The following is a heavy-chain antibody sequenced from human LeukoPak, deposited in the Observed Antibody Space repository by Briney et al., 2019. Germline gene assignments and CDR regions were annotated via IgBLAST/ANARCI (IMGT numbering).Heavy chain of an antibody. CDR2: IWYDGSNK. D-gene: IGHD5-24*01. CDR1: GFTFSSYG. J-gene: IGHJ4*02. Sequence: PGGSLRLSCAASGFTFSSYGMHWVRQAPGKGLEWVAVIWYDGSNKYYADSVKGRFTISRDNSKNTLYLQMNSLRAEDTAVYYCARSRDGYNYGKSSFDYWGQGTLVTVSS. CDR3: ARSRDGYNYGKSSFDY. V-gene: IGHV3-33*01.